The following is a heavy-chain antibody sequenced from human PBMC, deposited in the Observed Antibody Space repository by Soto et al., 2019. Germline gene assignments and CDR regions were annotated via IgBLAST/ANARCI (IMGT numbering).Heavy chain of an antibody. D-gene: IGHD2-15*01. CDR2: IYYSGST. CDR3: ARVIGFYYYYYMYV. CDR1: GGSISSYY. J-gene: IGHJ6*03. V-gene: IGHV4-59*01. Sequence: LSLTCTVSGGSISSYYWSWIRQPPGKGLEWIGYIYYSGSTNYNPSLKSRVTISVDTSKNQFSLKLSSVTAADTAVYYCARVIGFYYYYYMYVWGKGTTVTVSS.